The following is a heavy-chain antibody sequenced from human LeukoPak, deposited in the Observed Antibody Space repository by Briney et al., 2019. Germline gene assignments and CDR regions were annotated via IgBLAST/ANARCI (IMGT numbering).Heavy chain of an antibody. J-gene: IGHJ4*02. CDR1: GYTFTSYD. CDR3: ARELGSTFYFDY. CDR2: INPSGGST. Sequence: ASVKVSCKASGYTFTSYDINWVRQAPGQGLEWMGIINPSGGSTNYPQKYQGRVTMTRDMSTSTVYLDLSSLRSEDTAVYYCARELGSTFYFDYWGQGTLVTVSS. D-gene: IGHD3-16*01. V-gene: IGHV1-46*01.